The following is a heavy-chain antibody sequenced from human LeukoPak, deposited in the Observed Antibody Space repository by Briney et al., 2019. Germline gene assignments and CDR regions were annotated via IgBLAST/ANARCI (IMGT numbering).Heavy chain of an antibody. Sequence: ASVKVSCKASGYTFTSYGISWVRQAPGQGLEWMGWISAYNGNTNYAQKLQGRVTMTTDTSTSTAYMELRSLRSDDTAVYYCAREVSYAVRGVVDYWGQGTLVTVSS. D-gene: IGHD3-10*01. CDR3: AREVSYAVRGVVDY. CDR1: GYTFTSYG. J-gene: IGHJ4*02. V-gene: IGHV1-18*01. CDR2: ISAYNGNT.